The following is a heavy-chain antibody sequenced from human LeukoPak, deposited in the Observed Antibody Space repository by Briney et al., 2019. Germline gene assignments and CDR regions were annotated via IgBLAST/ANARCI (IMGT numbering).Heavy chain of an antibody. CDR2: IYDSGST. D-gene: IGHD7-27*01. Sequence: PSETLSLTCTVSGGSIRSSYYYWGWIRQPPGKGLEWIGSIYDSGSTYYNPSLKSRVTISVDTSKNQFSLKLTAVTAADTAVYYCARETPGAGHFDYWGQGSLVTVSS. CDR3: ARETPGAGHFDY. CDR1: GGSIRSSYYY. V-gene: IGHV4-39*07. J-gene: IGHJ4*02.